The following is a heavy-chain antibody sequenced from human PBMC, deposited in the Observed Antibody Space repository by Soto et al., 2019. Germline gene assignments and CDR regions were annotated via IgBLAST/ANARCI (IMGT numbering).Heavy chain of an antibody. V-gene: IGHV3-30-3*01. J-gene: IGHJ6*02. CDR1: GFTFSSYA. CDR2: ISSDGSNK. CDR3: ARDRGIAARRKNYYYDGMDV. D-gene: IGHD6-6*01. Sequence: GGSLRLSCAASGFTFSSYAMHWVRQAPGKGLAWVAVISSDGSNKYYADSVKGRFTISRDNSKNTLDLQMNSLRAEDTAVYYCARDRGIAARRKNYYYDGMDVWGQGTTVTVSS.